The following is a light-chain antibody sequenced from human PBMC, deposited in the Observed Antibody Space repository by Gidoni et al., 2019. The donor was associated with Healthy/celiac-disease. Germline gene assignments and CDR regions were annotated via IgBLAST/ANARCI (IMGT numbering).Light chain of an antibody. V-gene: IGKV1-5*03. CDR2: KAS. CDR1: QSISSW. CDR3: QQYNSYSVT. Sequence: DIQLTQSPSTLSASVGDIATITCRASQSISSWLAWYQQKPGKAPKLLIYKASSLESGVPSRFSGSGSGTEFTLTISSLQPDDFATYYCQQYNSYSVTFGQGTKVEIK. J-gene: IGKJ1*01.